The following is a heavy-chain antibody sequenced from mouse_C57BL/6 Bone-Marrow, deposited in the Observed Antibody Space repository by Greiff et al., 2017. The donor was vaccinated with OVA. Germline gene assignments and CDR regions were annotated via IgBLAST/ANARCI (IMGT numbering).Heavy chain of an antibody. CDR1: GYTFTSYD. V-gene: IGHV1-85*01. CDR2: IYPRDGST. CDR3: ARGYYGSKRAWFAY. J-gene: IGHJ3*01. Sequence: VKLMESGPELVKPGASVKLSCKASGYTFTSYDINWVKQRPGQGLEWIGWIYPRDGSTKYNEKFKGKATLTVDTSSSTAYMELHSLTSEDSAVYFCARGYYGSKRAWFAYWGQGTLVTVSA. D-gene: IGHD1-1*01.